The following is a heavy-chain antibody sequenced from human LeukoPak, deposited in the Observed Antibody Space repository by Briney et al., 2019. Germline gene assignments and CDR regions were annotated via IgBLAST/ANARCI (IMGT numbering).Heavy chain of an antibody. CDR2: IRSKAYGGTT. J-gene: IGHJ4*02. CDR1: GFTFGDYA. Sequence: PGGSLRLSCTASGFTFGDYAMSWFRQAPGKGLEWVGFIRSKAYGGTTEYAASVKGRFTISRDDSKSIAYLQMNSLKTEDTAVYYCTRAMIVGATDYWGQGTLVTVSS. D-gene: IGHD1-26*01. V-gene: IGHV3-49*03. CDR3: TRAMIVGATDY.